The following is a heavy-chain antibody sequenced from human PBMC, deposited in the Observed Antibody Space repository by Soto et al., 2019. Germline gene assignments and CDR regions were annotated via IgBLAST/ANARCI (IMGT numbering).Heavy chain of an antibody. CDR1: GFTVSSNY. Sequence: GWSLRLSCAASGFTVSSNYMTWVRQAPGKGLEWVSVIYSDDTTDYADSVKGRFTISRDNSKNTLHLHMNSLRVEDTAVYYCARGFNWLDYWGQGALVTSPQ. V-gene: IGHV3-53*01. J-gene: IGHJ4*02. CDR3: ARGFNWLDY. CDR2: IYSDDTT. D-gene: IGHD1-20*01.